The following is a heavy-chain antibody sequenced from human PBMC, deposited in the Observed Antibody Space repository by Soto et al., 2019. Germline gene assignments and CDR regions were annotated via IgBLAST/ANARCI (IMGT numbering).Heavy chain of an antibody. Sequence: QVQLVQSGAEVKKPGASVKVSCKASGYTFTSYGISWVRQAPGQGLEWMGWISAYNGNTNYAQKLQGRVTMTTDTSTSTAYMELRSLRSDDTAVYYCARDWGGDYYGSGSYYVDNYYYGMDVWGQGTTVTVSS. D-gene: IGHD3-10*01. V-gene: IGHV1-18*01. CDR2: ISAYNGNT. J-gene: IGHJ6*02. CDR1: GYTFTSYG. CDR3: ARDWGGDYYGSGSYYVDNYYYGMDV.